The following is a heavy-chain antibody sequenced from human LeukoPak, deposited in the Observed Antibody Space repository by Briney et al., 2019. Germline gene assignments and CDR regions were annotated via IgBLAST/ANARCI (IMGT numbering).Heavy chain of an antibody. D-gene: IGHD5-18*01. Sequence: SSVKVSFKASGGTFRSYTISWVRQAAGQGLEWMGRIIPIFVLANYPQTLQGRVTITADKSTSTAYMELSSLRSEDTAVYYGASTPMVSPNRRGAFDIWGQGTMVTVSS. J-gene: IGHJ3*02. CDR3: ASTPMVSPNRRGAFDI. CDR1: GGTFRSYT. V-gene: IGHV1-69*02. CDR2: IIPIFVLA.